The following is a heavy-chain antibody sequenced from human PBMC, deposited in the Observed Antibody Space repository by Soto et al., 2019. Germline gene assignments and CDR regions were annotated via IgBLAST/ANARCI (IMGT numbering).Heavy chain of an antibody. J-gene: IGHJ4*02. D-gene: IGHD3-10*01. V-gene: IGHV3-23*01. CDR3: ARGSSDSYPGSRIFDL. Sequence: GGSLRLSCAASGFTFSSYAMGWVRQAPGKGLQWVSTISGGATYYIDSVRGRFTISRDNSKNTLYLQMSSLRAEDSAVYYCARGSSDSYPGSRIFDLWGRGTRVTVSS. CDR2: ISGGAT. CDR1: GFTFSSYA.